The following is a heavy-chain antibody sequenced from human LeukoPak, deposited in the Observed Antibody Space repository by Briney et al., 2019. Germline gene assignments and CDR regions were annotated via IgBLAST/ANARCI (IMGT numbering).Heavy chain of an antibody. CDR1: GGSISSYY. CDR2: IYYSGST. Sequence: SETLSLTCTVSGGSISSYYWSWIRQPPGKGLEWIGYIYYSGSTNYNPSLKSRVTISVDTSKNQFSLKLSSVTAADTAVYYCARLGTATAYYYYMDVWGKGTTVTVSS. CDR3: ARLGTATAYYYYMDV. V-gene: IGHV4-59*08. D-gene: IGHD1-14*01. J-gene: IGHJ6*03.